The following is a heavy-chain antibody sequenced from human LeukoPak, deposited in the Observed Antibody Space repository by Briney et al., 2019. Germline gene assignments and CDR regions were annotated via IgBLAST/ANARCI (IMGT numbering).Heavy chain of an antibody. Sequence: SETLSLTCTVSGGSISSSSYYWGWIRQPLGKGLEWIGSIYYSGSTYYNPSLKSRVTISVDTSKNQFSLKLSSVTAADTAVYYCARLNTVGATRFYYYYMDVWGKGTTVTVSS. CDR1: GGSISSSSYY. J-gene: IGHJ6*03. V-gene: IGHV4-39*01. D-gene: IGHD1-26*01. CDR3: ARLNTVGATRFYYYYMDV. CDR2: IYYSGST.